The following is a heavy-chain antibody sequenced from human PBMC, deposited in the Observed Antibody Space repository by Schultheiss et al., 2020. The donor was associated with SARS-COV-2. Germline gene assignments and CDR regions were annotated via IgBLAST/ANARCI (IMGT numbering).Heavy chain of an antibody. Sequence: GGSLRLSCAASGFTFSASAVHWVRQAPGKGLEWVAVISNDGSNKYYADSVKGRFTISRDNSKNTLYLQMNSLRVEDTAVYYCARDGSGGWHFDLWGRGTLVTVSS. CDR2: ISNDGSNK. J-gene: IGHJ2*01. D-gene: IGHD6-25*01. CDR1: GFTFSASA. V-gene: IGHV3-30*04. CDR3: ARDGSGGWHFDL.